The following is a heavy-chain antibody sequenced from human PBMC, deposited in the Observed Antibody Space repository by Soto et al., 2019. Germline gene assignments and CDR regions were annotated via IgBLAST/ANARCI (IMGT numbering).Heavy chain of an antibody. J-gene: IGHJ6*02. CDR1: GFTFGDYA. CDR3: TRDRGGGFYYYGMDV. V-gene: IGHV3-49*03. D-gene: IGHD2-15*01. CDR2: IRSKAYGGTT. Sequence: GGSLRLSCTASGFTFGDYAMSWFRQAPGKGLEWVGFIRSKAYGGTTEYAASVKGRFTISRDDSKSTAYLQMNSLKTEDTAVYYCTRDRGGGFYYYGMDVWGQGTTVTVSS.